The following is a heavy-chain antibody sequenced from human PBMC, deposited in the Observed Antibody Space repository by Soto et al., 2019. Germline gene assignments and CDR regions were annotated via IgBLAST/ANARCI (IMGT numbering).Heavy chain of an antibody. Sequence: ASVKVSCKASGGTFSSYAISWVRQAPGQGLEWMGGIIPIFGTANYAQKFQGRVTITADESTSTAYMELSSLRSEDTAVYYCARSVSGYSYGPNYGMDVWGQGTTVTVSS. V-gene: IGHV1-69*13. D-gene: IGHD5-18*01. J-gene: IGHJ6*02. CDR2: IIPIFGTA. CDR3: ARSVSGYSYGPNYGMDV. CDR1: GGTFSSYA.